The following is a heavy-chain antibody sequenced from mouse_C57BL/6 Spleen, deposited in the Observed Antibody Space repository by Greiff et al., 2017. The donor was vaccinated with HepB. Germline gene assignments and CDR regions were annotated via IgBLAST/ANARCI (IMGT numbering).Heavy chain of an antibody. D-gene: IGHD2-1*01. Sequence: VKLVESGPELVKPGASVKISCKASGYAFSSSWMNWVKQRPGKGLEWIGRIYPGDGDTNYNGKFKGKATLTADNSSSTAYMQLSSLTSEDSAVYFCARLKVYGNYVEYAMDYWGQGTSVTVSS. J-gene: IGHJ4*01. CDR2: IYPGDGDT. CDR3: ARLKVYGNYVEYAMDY. V-gene: IGHV1-82*01. CDR1: GYAFSSSW.